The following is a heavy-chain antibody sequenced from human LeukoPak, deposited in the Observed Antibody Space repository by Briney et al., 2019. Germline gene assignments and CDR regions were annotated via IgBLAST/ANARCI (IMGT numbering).Heavy chain of an antibody. CDR1: GFTFSSYE. V-gene: IGHV3-48*03. CDR2: ISSSGRII. Sequence: GGSLRLSCAASGFTFSSYEMNWVRQAPGKGLEWVSYISSSGRIIYYADSVKGPFTIFRDIAKNSLYLQMNSLRAEDTAVYYCARGGEQLSLGYWGQGTLVTVSP. J-gene: IGHJ4*02. D-gene: IGHD5-18*01. CDR3: ARGGEQLSLGY.